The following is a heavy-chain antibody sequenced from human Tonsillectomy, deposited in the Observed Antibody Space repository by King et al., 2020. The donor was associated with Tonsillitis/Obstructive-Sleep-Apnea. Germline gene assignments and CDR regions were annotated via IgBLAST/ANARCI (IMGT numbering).Heavy chain of an antibody. CDR3: AREYSFDWLLYGPGYMDV. CDR1: GFNLEVYW. Sequence: VQLVESGGGLVQPGGSLRLSCLVSGFNLEVYWMTWVRQAPGKGLEWVASMNQPGSQTHYVDSVKGRFTISRDNAENLLFLQMNSLRAEDAAVYYCAREYSFDWLLYGPGYMDVWGKGTTVTVSS. D-gene: IGHD3-9*01. V-gene: IGHV3-7*04. CDR2: MNQPGSQT. J-gene: IGHJ6*03.